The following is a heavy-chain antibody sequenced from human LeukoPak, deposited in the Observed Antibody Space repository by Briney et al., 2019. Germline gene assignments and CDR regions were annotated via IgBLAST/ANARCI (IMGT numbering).Heavy chain of an antibody. D-gene: IGHD4-17*01. CDR1: GFTFSAYH. Sequence: GGSLRLSCAASGFTFSAYHMAWLRQAPGKGPEWVSHISGSSSDRRYADSVKGRFTISRDNAKSSLYLQMNSLRAEDTAVYYCARDDDGDNPPDYWGQGTLVTVSS. CDR3: ARDDDGDNPPDY. J-gene: IGHJ4*02. V-gene: IGHV3-11*05. CDR2: ISGSSSDR.